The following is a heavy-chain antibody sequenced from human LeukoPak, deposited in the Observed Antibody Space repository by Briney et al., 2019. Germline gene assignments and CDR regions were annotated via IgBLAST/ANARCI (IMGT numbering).Heavy chain of an antibody. CDR1: GFTFSSYS. D-gene: IGHD5-18*01. V-gene: IGHV3-21*01. J-gene: IGHJ1*01. Sequence: GGSLRLSCAASGFTFSSYSINWVRQAPGKGLEWVSSISGDLRYISYADSVKGRFTISRDNAKTSVFLQVNSLRAEDTAVYYCTKTDGHSYFFSHWGQGTLVTVSS. CDR3: TKTDGHSYFFSH. CDR2: ISGDLRYI.